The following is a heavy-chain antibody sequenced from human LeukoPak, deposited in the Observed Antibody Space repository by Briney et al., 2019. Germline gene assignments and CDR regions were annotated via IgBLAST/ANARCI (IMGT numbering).Heavy chain of an antibody. D-gene: IGHD3-22*01. CDR2: INPNSGGT. V-gene: IGHV1-2*02. J-gene: IGHJ4*02. CDR1: GYTFTGYY. CDR3: ASLAFDYYDSSGYEL. Sequence: ASVKVSCKXSGYTFTGYYMHWVRQAPGQGLEWMGGINPNSGGTNYAQKFQGRVTMTRDTSISTAYMELSRLRSDDTAVYYCASLAFDYYDSSGYELWGQGTLVTVSS.